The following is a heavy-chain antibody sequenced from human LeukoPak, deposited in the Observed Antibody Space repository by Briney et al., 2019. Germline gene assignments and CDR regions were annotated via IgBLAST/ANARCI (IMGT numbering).Heavy chain of an antibody. V-gene: IGHV3-9*01. CDR1: GFTFDDYA. D-gene: IGHD2-15*01. CDR2: TSWNSGSI. CDR3: AKDIGSGPFDY. Sequence: GGSLRLSCAASGFTFDDYAMHWARQAPGKGLEWVSGTSWNSGSIGYADSVKGRFTISRDNAKNSLYLQMNSLRAEDTALYYCAKDIGSGPFDYWGQGTLVTVSS. J-gene: IGHJ4*02.